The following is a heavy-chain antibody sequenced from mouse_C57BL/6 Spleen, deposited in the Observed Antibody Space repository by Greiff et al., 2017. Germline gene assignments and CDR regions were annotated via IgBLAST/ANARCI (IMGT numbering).Heavy chain of an antibody. D-gene: IGHD1-1*01. Sequence: EVQLQQSGPELVKPGASVKIPCKASGYTFTDYNMDWVKQSHGKSLEWIGDINPNNGGTIYNQKFKGKATLTVDKSSSTAYMELRSLTSEDTAVYYCARSLPTVVATDWYCDVWGTGTTVTVSS. CDR1: GYTFTDYN. CDR3: ARSLPTVVATDWYCDV. CDR2: INPNNGGT. V-gene: IGHV1-18*01. J-gene: IGHJ1*03.